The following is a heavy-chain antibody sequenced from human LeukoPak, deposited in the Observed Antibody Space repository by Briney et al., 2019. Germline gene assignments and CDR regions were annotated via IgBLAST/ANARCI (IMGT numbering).Heavy chain of an antibody. D-gene: IGHD3-22*01. CDR2: ISYDGSNK. CDR1: GFTFSSYA. V-gene: IGHV3-30-3*01. J-gene: IGHJ4*02. Sequence: GGSLRLSCAASGFTFSSYAMHWVRQAPGKGLEWVAVISYDGSNKYYADSVKGRFTISRDNSKNTLYLQMNSLRAGDTAVYYCARGGDDSSGFWSDYWGQGTLVTVSS. CDR3: ARGGDDSSGFWSDY.